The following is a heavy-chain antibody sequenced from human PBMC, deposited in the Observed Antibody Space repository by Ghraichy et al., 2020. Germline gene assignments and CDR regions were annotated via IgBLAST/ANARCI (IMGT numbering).Heavy chain of an antibody. CDR2: ISGSGGST. V-gene: IGHV3-23*01. D-gene: IGHD1-1*01. Sequence: GGSLRLSCAASGFTFSSYAMSWVRQAPGKGLEWVSAISGSGGSTYYADSVKGRFTISRDNSKNTLYLQMNSLRAEDTAVYYCAKLPEKRSSYYYYGMDVWGQGTTVTVSS. J-gene: IGHJ6*02. CDR3: AKLPEKRSSYYYYGMDV. CDR1: GFTFSSYA.